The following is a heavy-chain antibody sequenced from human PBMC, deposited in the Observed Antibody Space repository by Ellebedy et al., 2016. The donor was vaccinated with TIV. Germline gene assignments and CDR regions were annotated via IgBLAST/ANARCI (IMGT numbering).Heavy chain of an antibody. V-gene: IGHV3-48*04. CDR3: AVALPGN. J-gene: IGHJ4*02. Sequence: PGGSLRLSCVASGFTFSSYSMNWVRQAPGKGLEWIAYIYTSGVTIYADSVKGRFTISRDNAKNSLYLQMNSLRAEDTAVYYCAVALPGNWGQGTLVTVSS. CDR2: IYTSGVTI. CDR1: GFTFSSYS. D-gene: IGHD1-1*01.